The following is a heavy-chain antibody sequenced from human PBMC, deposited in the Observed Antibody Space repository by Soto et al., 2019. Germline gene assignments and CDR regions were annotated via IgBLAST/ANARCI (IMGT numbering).Heavy chain of an antibody. D-gene: IGHD2-15*01. Sequence: GGSLRLSCAASGFTFSSYSMNWVRQAPGKGLEWVSSISSSSSSIYYADSVKGRFTISRENSKNTLYLQMNSLRAEDAAVYYCAKDLVGSNADYYDYWGQGTLVTVSS. CDR3: AKDLVGSNADYYDY. J-gene: IGHJ4*02. CDR1: GFTFSSYS. CDR2: ISSSSSSI. V-gene: IGHV3-48*01.